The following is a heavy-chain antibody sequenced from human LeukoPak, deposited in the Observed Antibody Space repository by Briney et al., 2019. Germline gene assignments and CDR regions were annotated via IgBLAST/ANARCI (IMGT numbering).Heavy chain of an antibody. CDR2: IDWDDDK. V-gene: IGHV2-70*01. D-gene: IGHD4-17*01. Sequence: RESGPALVKPTQTLTLTCTFSGFSLSTSGMCVSWIRQPPGKALEWLALIDWDDDKYYSTSLKTRLTISKDTSKNQVVLTMTNMDPVDTATYYCARIQVLSYGDYTSPDYWGQGTLVTVSS. J-gene: IGHJ4*02. CDR1: GFSLSTSGMC. CDR3: ARIQVLSYGDYTSPDY.